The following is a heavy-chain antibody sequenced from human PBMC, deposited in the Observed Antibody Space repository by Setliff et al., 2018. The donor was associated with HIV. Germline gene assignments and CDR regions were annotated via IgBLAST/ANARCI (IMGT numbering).Heavy chain of an antibody. CDR1: GETFSSYA. J-gene: IGHJ3*02. D-gene: IGHD2-8*01. CDR3: AHMATQWDGFDI. Sequence: VSCKASGETFSSYAINWVRQAPGQGLEWMGVIIPIFATPNYAQTFQGRLTITADQSTTTAYMKLSGLTSKDTAVYFCAHMATQWDGFDIWGQGTMVTVSS. CDR2: IIPIFATP. V-gene: IGHV1-69*01.